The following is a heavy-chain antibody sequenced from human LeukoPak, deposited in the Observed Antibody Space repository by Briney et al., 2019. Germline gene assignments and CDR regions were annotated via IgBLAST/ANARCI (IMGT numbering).Heavy chain of an antibody. V-gene: IGHV4-61*02. Sequence: SETLSPTGTVSGDSISSGDYYWSWIRQPAGKGLEWIGRISSSGRTNYNPPLKSRVTISVDTSKNQFSLKLSSVTAADTAVYFCARGPYSYDSSGAFDIWGQGTMVTVSS. J-gene: IGHJ3*02. CDR3: ARGPYSYDSSGAFDI. D-gene: IGHD3-22*01. CDR1: GDSISSGDYY. CDR2: ISSSGRT.